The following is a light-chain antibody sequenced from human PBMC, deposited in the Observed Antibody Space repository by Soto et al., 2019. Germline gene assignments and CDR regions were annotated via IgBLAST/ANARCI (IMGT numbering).Light chain of an antibody. CDR3: QPHYNWPGVT. J-gene: IGKJ4*01. CDR1: RSIRRS. Sequence: EMVMTQSPATLSVSPGERVTLSCRASRSIRRSLAWYQQKPGQAPRLLIYGVYTRATGIPARLSGRGSGTEFTLTINTLQSEEFAMYYCQPHYNWPGVTVVGGTSVDIK. V-gene: IGKV3-15*01. CDR2: GVY.